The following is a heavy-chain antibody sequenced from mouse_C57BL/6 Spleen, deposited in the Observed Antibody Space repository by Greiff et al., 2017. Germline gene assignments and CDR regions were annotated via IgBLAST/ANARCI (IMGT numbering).Heavy chain of an antibody. CDR2: IRNKANGYTT. Sequence: EVQLVESGGGLVQPGGSLSLSCAASGFTFTDYYMSWVRQPPGKALEWLGFIRNKANGYTTEYSASVKGRFTISRDNSQSILYLQMNALRAEDSATYYCARVYSNYVWYSEVWGTGTPVTVSS. CDR3: ARVYSNYVWYSEV. V-gene: IGHV7-3*01. CDR1: GFTFTDYY. J-gene: IGHJ1*03. D-gene: IGHD2-5*01.